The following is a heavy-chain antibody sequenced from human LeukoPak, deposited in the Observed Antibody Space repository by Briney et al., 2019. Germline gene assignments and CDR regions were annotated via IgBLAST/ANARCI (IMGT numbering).Heavy chain of an antibody. D-gene: IGHD6-25*01. CDR3: ARHHRATYSSGWPNYYYYYYMDV. Sequence: QPSETLSLTCTVSGGSISSYSYYWGWIRQPPGKALEWIGNIYYSGSTFYNPSLKSRVTISVDTSKSQFSLNLNSVTAADTAMYYCARHHRATYSSGWPNYYYYYYMDVWGKGITVTIS. J-gene: IGHJ6*03. V-gene: IGHV4-39*01. CDR2: IYYSGST. CDR1: GGSISSYSYY.